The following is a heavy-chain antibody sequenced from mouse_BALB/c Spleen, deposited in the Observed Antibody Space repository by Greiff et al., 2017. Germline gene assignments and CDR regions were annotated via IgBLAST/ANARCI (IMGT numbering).Heavy chain of an antibody. CDR2: IYPGDGDT. CDR1: GYTFTSYW. Sequence: QVQLQQSGAELARPGASVKLSCKASGYTFTSYWMQWVKQRPGQGLEWIGAIYPGDGDTRYTQKFKGKATLTADKSSSTAYMQLSSLASEDSAVYYCAREGAYWGQGTRGTVSA. V-gene: IGHV1-87*01. J-gene: IGHJ3*01. CDR3: AREGAY.